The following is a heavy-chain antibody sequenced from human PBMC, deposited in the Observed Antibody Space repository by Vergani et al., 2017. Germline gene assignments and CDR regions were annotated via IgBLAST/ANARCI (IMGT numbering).Heavy chain of an antibody. CDR1: GGTFSSYA. D-gene: IGHD6-6*01. CDR3: ARENRGGIAARDYYYYYMDV. Sequence: QVQLVQSGAEVKKPGSSVKVSCKASGGTFSSYAISWVRQAPGQGLEWMGGIIPIFGTANYAQKFKVRVTITEEDSTSTAYMELSSLRSEDTAVYYCARENRGGIAARDYYYYYMDVWGKGTTVTVSS. V-gene: IGHV1-69*01. CDR2: IIPIFGTA. J-gene: IGHJ6*03.